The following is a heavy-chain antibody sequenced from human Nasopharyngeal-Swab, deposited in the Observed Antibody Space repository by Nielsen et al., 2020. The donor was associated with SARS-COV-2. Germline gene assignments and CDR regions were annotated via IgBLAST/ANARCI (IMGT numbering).Heavy chain of an antibody. CDR2: IYYSGST. CDR3: ARDRVTGFLGQVYYYYGMDV. D-gene: IGHD3-3*01. J-gene: IGHJ6*02. Sequence: WIRQPPGKGLEWIGYIYYSGSTNYNPSLKSRVTTSVDTSKNQFSLKLSSVTAADTAVYYCARDRVTGFLGQVYYYYGMDVWGQGTTVTVSS. V-gene: IGHV4-59*01.